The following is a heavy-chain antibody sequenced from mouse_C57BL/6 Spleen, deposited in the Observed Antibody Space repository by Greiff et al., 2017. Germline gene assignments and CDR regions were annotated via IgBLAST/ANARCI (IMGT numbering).Heavy chain of an antibody. Sequence: EVKLVESGGGLVKPGGSLKLSCAASGFTFSSYAMSWVRQTPEKRLEWVATISDGGSYTYYPDNVKGRFTISRDNAKNNLYLQMSQLKSEDTAMYYCARVTGTGGDYFDYWGQGTTLTVSS. CDR3: ARVTGTGGDYFDY. V-gene: IGHV5-4*03. D-gene: IGHD4-1*01. CDR2: ISDGGSYT. J-gene: IGHJ2*01. CDR1: GFTFSSYA.